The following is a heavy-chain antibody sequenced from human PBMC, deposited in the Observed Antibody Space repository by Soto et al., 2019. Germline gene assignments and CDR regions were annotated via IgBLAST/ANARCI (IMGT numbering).Heavy chain of an antibody. CDR2: IKQDGSEK. CDR1: GFTFSSYW. J-gene: IGHJ6*02. CDR3: ARGKYYAFWSGYFVYYYYGLDV. D-gene: IGHD3-3*01. V-gene: IGHV3-7*01. Sequence: GGSLRLSCAASGFTFSSYWMSWVRQAPGKGLEWVANIKQDGSEKYYVDSVKGRFTISRDNAKNSLYLQMNSLRAEDTAVYYCARGKYYAFWSGYFVYYYYGLDVWGQGTTVTVSS.